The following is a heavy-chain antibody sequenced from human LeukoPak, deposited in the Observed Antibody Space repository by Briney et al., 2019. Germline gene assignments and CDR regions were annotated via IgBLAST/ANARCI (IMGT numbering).Heavy chain of an antibody. D-gene: IGHD6-13*01. V-gene: IGHV1-69*05. CDR1: GGTFSSYA. J-gene: IGHJ6*03. Sequence: ASVTVSCKASGGTFSSYAISWVRQAPGQGLEWMGGIIPIFGTANYAQKFQGRVTITTDESTSTAYMELSSLRSEDTAVYYCARDRRAAGHYYMDVWGKGTTVTVSS. CDR3: ARDRRAAGHYYMDV. CDR2: IIPIFGTA.